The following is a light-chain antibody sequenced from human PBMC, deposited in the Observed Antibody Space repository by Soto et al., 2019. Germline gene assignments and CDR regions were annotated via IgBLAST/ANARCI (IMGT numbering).Light chain of an antibody. CDR3: SSYTSSSTPYV. J-gene: IGLJ1*01. CDR1: SSDVGGYNY. V-gene: IGLV2-14*01. Sequence: QSVLTQPASVSGSPGQSITISCTGTSSDVGGYNYVSWYQQHPVKAPKLMIYEVTNQPSGVSDRFSGSKSGNTASLTISGLQAEDEADYYCSSYTSSSTPYVFGTGTKVTVL. CDR2: EVT.